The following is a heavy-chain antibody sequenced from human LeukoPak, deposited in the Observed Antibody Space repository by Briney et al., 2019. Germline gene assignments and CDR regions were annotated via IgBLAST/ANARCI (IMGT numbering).Heavy chain of an antibody. V-gene: IGHV4-59*01. CDR2: IYSSGST. J-gene: IGHJ4*02. CDR1: GDSISSYY. D-gene: IGHD5-24*01. Sequence: SETLSLTCTVSGDSISSYYWSWIRQPPGKGLEWIGYIYSSGSTYYNPSLKSRVTISVDTSKNQFSLKLTSVTAADTAVYYCARDRWVLDYWGRGTLVIVSS. CDR3: ARDRWVLDY.